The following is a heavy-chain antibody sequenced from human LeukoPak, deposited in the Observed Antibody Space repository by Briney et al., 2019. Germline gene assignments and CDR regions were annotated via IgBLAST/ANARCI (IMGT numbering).Heavy chain of an antibody. CDR2: ISSSGSTI. CDR3: AELGITMIGGV. D-gene: IGHD3-10*02. J-gene: IGHJ6*04. CDR1: GFSFSDYY. V-gene: IGHV3-11*04. Sequence: GGSLRLSCTASGFSFSDYYMSWIRQAPVKGLEWISYISSSGSTIYYADSVKGRFTISRDNAKNSLYLQMNSLRAEDTAVYYCAELGITMIGGVWGKGTTVTISS.